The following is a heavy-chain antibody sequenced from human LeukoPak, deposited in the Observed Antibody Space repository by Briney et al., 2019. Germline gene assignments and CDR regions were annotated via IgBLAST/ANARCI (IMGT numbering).Heavy chain of an antibody. Sequence: SQTLSLTCTVSGGSISSGSHYWSWIRQPAGKGLEWIGRIYTSGSTNYNPSLKSRVTISVDTSKNQFSLKLSSVTAADTAVYYCARGGSSGWSYYYYYMDVWGKGTTVTVSS. CDR3: ARGGSSGWSYYYYYMDV. J-gene: IGHJ6*03. CDR2: IYTSGST. D-gene: IGHD6-19*01. CDR1: GGSISSGSHY. V-gene: IGHV4-61*02.